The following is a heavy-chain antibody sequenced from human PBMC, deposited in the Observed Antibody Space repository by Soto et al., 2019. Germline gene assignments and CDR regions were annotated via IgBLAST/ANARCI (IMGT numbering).Heavy chain of an antibody. D-gene: IGHD3-3*01. CDR2: ISGSGGST. J-gene: IGHJ4*02. CDR1: GFTFSSYA. CDR3: AKDSTSTISGVVPN. V-gene: IGHV3-23*01. Sequence: GGSLRLSCAASGFTFSSYAMSWVRQAPGKGLGWVSAISGSGGSTYYADSVKGRFTISRDNSRNTLYLQMNSLRAEDTAVYYCAKDSTSTISGVVPNWGQGTLVTVSS.